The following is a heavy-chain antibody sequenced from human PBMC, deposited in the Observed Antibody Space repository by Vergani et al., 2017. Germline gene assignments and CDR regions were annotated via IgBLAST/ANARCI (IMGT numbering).Heavy chain of an antibody. CDR3: ARAVGVRGSYYNAFDI. V-gene: IGHV1-69*06. CDR1: GGTFSSYA. Sequence: QVQLVQSGAEVKKPGSSVKVSCKASGGTFSSYAISWVRQAPGQGLEWMGGIIPIFGTANYAQKFQGRVTITADKSPSTAYMELSSLRSEETAVYYCARAVGVRGSYYNAFDIWGQGTMVTVSS. CDR2: IIPIFGTA. D-gene: IGHD1-26*01. J-gene: IGHJ3*02.